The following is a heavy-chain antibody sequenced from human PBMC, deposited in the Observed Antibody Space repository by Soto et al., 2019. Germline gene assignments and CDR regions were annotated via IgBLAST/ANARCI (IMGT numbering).Heavy chain of an antibody. CDR2: ISGSGGST. Sequence: EVQLLESGGGLVQPGGSLRLSRAASGFTFSSYAMNWVRQAPGKGLEWVSAISGSGGSTFYADSVKGRFTISRDNSKNTLYMQMNSLRAEDTAVYFCAKKAPRGGQLGYFDSWGQGTLVTVSS. CDR3: AKKAPRGGQLGYFDS. V-gene: IGHV3-23*01. J-gene: IGHJ4*02. CDR1: GFTFSSYA. D-gene: IGHD6-6*01.